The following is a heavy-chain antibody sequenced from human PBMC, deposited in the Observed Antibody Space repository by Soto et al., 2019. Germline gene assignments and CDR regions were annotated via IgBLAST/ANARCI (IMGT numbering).Heavy chain of an antibody. Sequence: PGESLKISCKGSGYSFTSYWIGWVRQMPGKGLECMGIIYPGDSDTRYSPSFQGQVTISADKSISTAYLQWSSLKASDTAMYYCARSYDTLTGFFSAFDIWGQGTMVTVSS. CDR1: GYSFTSYW. J-gene: IGHJ3*02. CDR2: IYPGDSDT. CDR3: ARSYDTLTGFFSAFDI. D-gene: IGHD3-9*01. V-gene: IGHV5-51*01.